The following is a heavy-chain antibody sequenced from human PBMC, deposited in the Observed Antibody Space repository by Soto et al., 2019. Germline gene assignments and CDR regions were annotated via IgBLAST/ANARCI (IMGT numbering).Heavy chain of an antibody. D-gene: IGHD6-19*01. V-gene: IGHV1-18*01. Sequence: ASVKVSCKASGYTFTSYGISWVRQAPGQGLEWMGWISAYNGNTNYAQKLQDRVTMTTDTSTSTAYMELRSLRSDDTAVYYCARGRRDSSGWDDFDYWGQGTLVTVSS. J-gene: IGHJ4*02. CDR1: GYTFTSYG. CDR2: ISAYNGNT. CDR3: ARGRRDSSGWDDFDY.